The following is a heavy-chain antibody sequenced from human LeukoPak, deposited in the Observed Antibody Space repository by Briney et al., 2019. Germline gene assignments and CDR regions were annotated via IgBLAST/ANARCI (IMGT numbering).Heavy chain of an antibody. Sequence: PGGSLRLSCAASGFTFSSYSMNWVRQAPGKGLEGVSYISSSGSTIYYADSVKGRFTISRDNAKNSLYLQMNSLRAEDTAVYYCARVPGGGWXXXDYWGQGXLVTVSS. CDR1: GFTFSSYS. CDR3: ARVPGGGWXXXDY. V-gene: IGHV3-48*04. J-gene: IGHJ4*02. CDR2: ISSSGSTI.